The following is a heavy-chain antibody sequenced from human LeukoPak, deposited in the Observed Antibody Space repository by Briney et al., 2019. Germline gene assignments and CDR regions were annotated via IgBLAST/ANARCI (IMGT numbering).Heavy chain of an antibody. D-gene: IGHD3-9*01. CDR2: ISAYNGNT. J-gene: IGHJ4*02. CDR3: ARLRYFDWLPHCTFDY. V-gene: IGHV1-18*01. CDR1: GYTFTSYG. Sequence: GASVKVSCKASGYTFTSYGISWVRQAPGQGLEWMGWISAYNGNTNYAQKLQGRVTMTTDTSTSTAYMELRSLRSDDTAVYYCARLRYFDWLPHCTFDYWGQGTLVTVPS.